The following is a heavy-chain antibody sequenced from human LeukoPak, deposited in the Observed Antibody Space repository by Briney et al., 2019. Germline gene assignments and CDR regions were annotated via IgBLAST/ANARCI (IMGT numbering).Heavy chain of an antibody. CDR3: AGDAQRLVRLYYYGMDV. V-gene: IGHV1-18*01. D-gene: IGHD6-13*01. CDR1: GYTFTSYG. Sequence: ASVKVSCKASGYTFTSYGISWVRQAPGQGLEWMGWISGYNGNTNYAQKLQGRVTMTTDTSTSTAYMELRSLRSDDTAVYYCAGDAQRLVRLYYYGMDVWGQGTTVTVSS. CDR2: ISGYNGNT. J-gene: IGHJ6*02.